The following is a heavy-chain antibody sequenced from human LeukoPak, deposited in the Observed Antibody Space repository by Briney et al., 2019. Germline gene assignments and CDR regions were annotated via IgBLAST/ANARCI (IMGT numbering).Heavy chain of an antibody. CDR1: GFTLGSFG. D-gene: IGHD2-21*01. Sequence: PGGSLRLSCAASGFTLGSFGVSWVRQAPGKGLEWVSFISGTGLSTYYADSVKGRFTISRDNSKSTLFMQMNSLRVEDTAVYYCAKLMRHMMEDVYDIWGRGTMVTVSS. J-gene: IGHJ3*02. CDR2: ISGTGLST. CDR3: AKLMRHMMEDVYDI. V-gene: IGHV3-23*01.